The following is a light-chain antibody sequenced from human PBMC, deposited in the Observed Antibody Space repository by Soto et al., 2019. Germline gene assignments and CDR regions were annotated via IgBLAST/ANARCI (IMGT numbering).Light chain of an antibody. V-gene: IGLV1-44*01. J-gene: IGLJ1*01. Sequence: QSALTQPPSASGAPGQRVTISSSGSRSNIGSNAVSWYQQLPGKAPKLLIYDNNQRPSGVPDRFSASKSGTSASLAISGLQSEDEADYYCAVWEDSQNGFFAFGTGTNLTVL. CDR2: DNN. CDR1: RSNIGSNA. CDR3: AVWEDSQNGFFA.